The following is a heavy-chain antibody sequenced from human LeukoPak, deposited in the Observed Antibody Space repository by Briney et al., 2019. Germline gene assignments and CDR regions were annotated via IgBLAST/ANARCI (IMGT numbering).Heavy chain of an antibody. CDR3: ARDIRSVRGVFDY. CDR2: IKQDGSEK. V-gene: IGHV3-7*01. Sequence: PGGSLRLSCAASGFTFSSYWMSWVRQAPGKGLEWVANIKQDGSEKYYVDSVKGRFTISRDNAKNSLYLQMNSLRAGDTAVYYCARDIRSVRGVFDYWGQGTLVTVSS. CDR1: GFTFSSYW. D-gene: IGHD3-10*01. J-gene: IGHJ4*02.